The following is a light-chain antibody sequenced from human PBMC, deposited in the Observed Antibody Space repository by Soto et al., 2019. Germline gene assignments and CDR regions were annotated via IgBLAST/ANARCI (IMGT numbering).Light chain of an antibody. CDR1: QDISNH. Sequence: DIQMTQSPSSLSASVGDRVTITCRASQDISNHLAWFQQKPGKAPKALIFAASILQSGVPSKFSGSGSGTEFTLTISGLQPEDSATYYCQHYNSYPVTFGQGTRLEIK. J-gene: IGKJ5*01. CDR3: QHYNSYPVT. CDR2: AAS. V-gene: IGKV1-16*02.